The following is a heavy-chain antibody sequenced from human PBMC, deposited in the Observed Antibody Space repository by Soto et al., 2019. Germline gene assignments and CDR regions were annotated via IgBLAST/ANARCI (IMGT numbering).Heavy chain of an antibody. CDR3: ARESGGDWGYFDF. CDR1: GFTFSIYA. CDR2: IMKSGDSA. V-gene: IGHV3-23*01. J-gene: IGHJ4*02. D-gene: IGHD2-21*02. Sequence: LESGGALVQPGGSLRLSCEASGFTFSIYAIPWARQTPGKGLERVATIMKSGDSAHYADSVGGRFTVSRDNSINVLYLQMNALRAEDTARYFCARESGGDWGYFDFWGQGSQVTVSS.